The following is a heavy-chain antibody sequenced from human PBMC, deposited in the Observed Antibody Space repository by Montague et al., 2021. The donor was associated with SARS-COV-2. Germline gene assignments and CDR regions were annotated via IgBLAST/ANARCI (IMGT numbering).Heavy chain of an antibody. CDR1: GDSVISDKYY. CDR2: IYDSGST. J-gene: IGHJ5*02. CDR3: VKGSGYP. V-gene: IGHV4-61*01. D-gene: IGHD3-22*01. Sequence: ETLSLSCTVTGDSVISDKYYWSWIRQPPGKGLEWIGFIYDSGSTSYNPSLHSRVTITIDTSKNQFSLNLMSVTPADTAVYYCVKGSGYPWGQGTLVTVSS.